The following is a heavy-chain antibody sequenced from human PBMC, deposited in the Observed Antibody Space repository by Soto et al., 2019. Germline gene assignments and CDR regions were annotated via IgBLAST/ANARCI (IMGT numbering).Heavy chain of an antibody. Sequence: GAPVKGSCKASGYTLTSYAMHWGRQAPGQRLGGMGWINAGNGNTKYSQKFQGRVTITRDTSASTAYMELSSLRSEDTAVYYCAREMGSSGWYHRYYYYGMDVWGQGTTVTVSS. V-gene: IGHV1-3*01. CDR2: INAGNGNT. J-gene: IGHJ6*02. CDR3: AREMGSSGWYHRYYYYGMDV. D-gene: IGHD6-19*01. CDR1: GYTLTSYA.